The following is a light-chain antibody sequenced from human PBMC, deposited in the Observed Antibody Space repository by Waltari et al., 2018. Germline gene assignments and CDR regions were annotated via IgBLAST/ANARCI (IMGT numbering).Light chain of an antibody. CDR3: QKYVNLPAT. J-gene: IGKJ1*01. CDR2: DAS. CDR1: QSVGRY. V-gene: IGKV3-20*01. Sequence: EIVLTQSPGTLSLSTGERATLSCRASQSVGRYLAWYQQKPGQAPRLLLYDASTRATGIPDRFSGSGSGTDFSLTISRLESEDFAVYYCQKYVNLPATFGQGTKVEIK.